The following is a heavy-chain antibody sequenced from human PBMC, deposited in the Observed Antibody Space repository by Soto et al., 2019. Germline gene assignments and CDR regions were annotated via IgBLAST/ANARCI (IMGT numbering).Heavy chain of an antibody. CDR1: GFTFSSYG. CDR2: ISHDGSNK. CDR3: ANSPGIAVAGTRAYYGMDV. J-gene: IGHJ6*02. V-gene: IGHV3-30*18. D-gene: IGHD6-19*01. Sequence: QVQLVESGGGVVQPGRSLRLSCAASGFTFSSYGMHWVRQAPGKGLEWVAVISHDGSNKYYADSVKGRFTISRDNFKNTQYLQMNCIRAEDTAVYYCANSPGIAVAGTRAYYGMDVWCQGNTVTVSS.